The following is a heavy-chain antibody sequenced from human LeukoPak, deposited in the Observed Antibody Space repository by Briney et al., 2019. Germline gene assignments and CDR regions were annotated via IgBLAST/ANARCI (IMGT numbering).Heavy chain of an antibody. CDR2: IYYSGST. Sequence: SETLSLTCTVSGGSISSYYWSWIRQPPGKGLEWIGYIYYSGSTNYNPSLKSRVTMSVDTSKNQFSLKLSSVTAADTAVYYCAREQMTTVTTRGDWFDPWGQGTLVTVSS. J-gene: IGHJ5*02. CDR3: AREQMTTVTTRGDWFDP. D-gene: IGHD4-17*01. V-gene: IGHV4-59*01. CDR1: GGSISSYY.